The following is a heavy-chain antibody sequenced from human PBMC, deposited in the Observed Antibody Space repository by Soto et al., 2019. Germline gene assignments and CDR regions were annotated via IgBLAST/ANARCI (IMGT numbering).Heavy chain of an antibody. Sequence: QVQLVESGGGVVQPGRSLRLSCEASGFTFSSYGMHWVRQAPGKGLEWVAVISYDGSNKYYADSVKGRFTISRDNSKNTLYLQMNSLRAEDTAVYYCAKGRKWRVTGYFYSWGQGSLVT. V-gene: IGHV3-30*18. CDR3: AKGRKWRVTGYFYS. D-gene: IGHD7-27*01. CDR1: GFTFSSYG. J-gene: IGHJ4*02. CDR2: ISYDGSNK.